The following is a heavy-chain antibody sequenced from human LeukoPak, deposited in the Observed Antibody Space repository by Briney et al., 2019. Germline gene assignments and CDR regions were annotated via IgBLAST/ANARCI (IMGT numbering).Heavy chain of an antibody. CDR3: ARGGGTAHFDY. J-gene: IGHJ4*02. CDR1: GYTFTAYN. CDR2: ISPNSGGT. D-gene: IGHD2-15*01. Sequence: ASVKVSCKASGYTFTAYNFHWVRQAPGQGLEWMGWISPNSGGTNYAQKFQGRVTMTRDTSISTAYMELRSLRSDDTAVYYGARGGGTAHFDYWGQGTLVTVSS. V-gene: IGHV1-2*02.